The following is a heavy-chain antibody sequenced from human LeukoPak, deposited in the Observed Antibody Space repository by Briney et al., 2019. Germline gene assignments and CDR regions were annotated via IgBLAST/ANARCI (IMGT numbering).Heavy chain of an antibody. CDR1: GGSFSGYY. Sequence: SETLSLTCAVYGGSFSGYYWSWIRQPPGKGLELIGEINHSGSTNYNPSLKSRVTISVDPSKNQFSLKLSSVTAADTAVYYCARVSRFSGRLGIEYSSSSLRWWFDPWGQGTLVTVSS. CDR3: ARVSRFSGRLGIEYSSSSLRWWFDP. V-gene: IGHV4-34*01. D-gene: IGHD6-6*01. J-gene: IGHJ5*02. CDR2: INHSGST.